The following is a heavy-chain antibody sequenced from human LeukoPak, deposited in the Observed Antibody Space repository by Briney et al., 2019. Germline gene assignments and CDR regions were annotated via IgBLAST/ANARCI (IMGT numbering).Heavy chain of an antibody. CDR2: ISGSGGST. V-gene: IGHV3-23*01. Sequence: QAGGSLRLSCAASGFTFSSYAMSWVRQAPGQGLEWVSAISGSGGSTYYADSVKGRFTISRDNSKNTLYLQMNSLRAEDTAVYYCAKVCGGYYDILTGYYLFDYWGQGTLVTVSS. J-gene: IGHJ4*02. CDR3: AKVCGGYYDILTGYYLFDY. D-gene: IGHD3-9*01. CDR1: GFTFSSYA.